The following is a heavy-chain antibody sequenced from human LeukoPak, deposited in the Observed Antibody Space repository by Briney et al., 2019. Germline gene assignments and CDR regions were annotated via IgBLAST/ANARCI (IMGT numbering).Heavy chain of an antibody. V-gene: IGHV1-18*01. CDR3: ARGTGYSSGWYDSEGYYYYYMDV. D-gene: IGHD6-19*01. CDR1: GYTFTSYA. Sequence: AASVKVSCKASGYTFTSYALSWVRQAPGQGLEWMGWISVYNGNTNYAQKFLGRGTMTTDTSTSTAYMELSSLRSEDTAVYYCARGTGYSSGWYDSEGYYYYYMDVWGKGTTVTVSS. J-gene: IGHJ6*03. CDR2: ISVYNGNT.